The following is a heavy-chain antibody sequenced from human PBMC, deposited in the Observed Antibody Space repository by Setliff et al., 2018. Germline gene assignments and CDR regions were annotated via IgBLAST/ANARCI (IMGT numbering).Heavy chain of an antibody. CDR1: GFTFSTYE. CDR2: ISSSGSTI. V-gene: IGHV3-48*03. Sequence: PGGSLRLSCAASGFTFSTYEMNWVRQAPGKGLEWVSYISSSGSTIYYVDSVKGRFTISRDNAKNSLYLQMNSLRAEDTAVYHCARYSSWHGHYPHFNYWGQGTLVTVSS. J-gene: IGHJ4*02. CDR3: ARYSSWHGHYPHFNY. D-gene: IGHD6-6*01.